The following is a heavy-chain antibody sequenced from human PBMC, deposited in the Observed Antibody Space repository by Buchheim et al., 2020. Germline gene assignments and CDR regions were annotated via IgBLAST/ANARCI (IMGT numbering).Heavy chain of an antibody. V-gene: IGHV1-46*01. CDR3: EREVEDGSGTYGLDY. D-gene: IGHD3-10*01. CDR2: INPRSGGT. Sequence: QVQLVQSGAEVKKPGASVKVSCKASGYTFSRYLMHWVRQAPGQGLEWMGIINPRSGGTSYAQKLQGRVTMTRDTSTSTVYLEVSSLRSGDTDVYYCEREVEDGSGTYGLDYWGQGTL. J-gene: IGHJ4*02. CDR1: GYTFSRYL.